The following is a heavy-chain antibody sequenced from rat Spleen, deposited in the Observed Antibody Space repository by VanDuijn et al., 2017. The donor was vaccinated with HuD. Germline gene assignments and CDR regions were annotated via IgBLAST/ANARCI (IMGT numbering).Heavy chain of an antibody. D-gene: IGHD1-6*01. J-gene: IGHJ2*01. CDR2: ISPSGGST. V-gene: IGHV5-19*01. CDR3: ASIMYTTDYYYDYFDY. CDR1: GFTFSNYG. Sequence: EVQLVESGGGLVQPGRSLKLSCAASGFTFSNYGMHWIRQAPTKGLEWVASISPSGGSTYYRDSVKGRFTISRDNAKSTLYLQRDSLRSEDTATYYCASIMYTTDYYYDYFDYWGQGVMVTVSS.